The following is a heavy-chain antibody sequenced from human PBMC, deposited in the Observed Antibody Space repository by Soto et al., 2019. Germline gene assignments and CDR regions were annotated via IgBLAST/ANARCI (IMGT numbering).Heavy chain of an antibody. Sequence: QVQLVQSGAEVKKPGASVKVSCKASEYTFTSYDIKWVRQATVQALEWMGWINPNSGNTGYAQTLQGRVTMTRNTSTCTAFMERSSLRSEDRAGYYCSRDRGVFDIWGQGTMVTVSS. J-gene: IGHJ3*02. CDR3: SRDRGVFDI. D-gene: IGHD2-8*01. CDR1: EYTFTSYD. V-gene: IGHV1-8*01. CDR2: INPNSGNT.